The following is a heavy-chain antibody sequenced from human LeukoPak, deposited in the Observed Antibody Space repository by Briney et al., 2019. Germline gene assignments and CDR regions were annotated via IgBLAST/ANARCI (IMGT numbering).Heavy chain of an antibody. J-gene: IGHJ4*02. D-gene: IGHD2-2*01. CDR2: ISGSGGST. V-gene: IGHV3-23*01. Sequence: PGGSLRLSCAASGFTFSSYAMSWVRQAPGRGLEWVSAISGSGGSTYYADPVKGRFTISRDNSKNTLYLQMNSLRAEDTAVYYCAKERAPGGAAAIFDYWGQGTLVTVSS. CDR1: GFTFSSYA. CDR3: AKERAPGGAAAIFDY.